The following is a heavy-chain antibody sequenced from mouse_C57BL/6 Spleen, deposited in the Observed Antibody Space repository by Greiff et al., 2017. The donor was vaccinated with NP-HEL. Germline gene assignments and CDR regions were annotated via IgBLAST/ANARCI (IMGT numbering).Heavy chain of an antibody. D-gene: IGHD1-1*01. V-gene: IGHV7-1*01. J-gene: IGHJ4*01. CDR2: SRNKANDYTT. Sequence: EVQVVESGGGLVQSGRSLRLSCATSGFTFSDFYMEWVRQAPGKGLEWIAASRNKANDYTTEYSASVKGRFSVSRDTSQSILYLQMNALRAEDTALYYCARDAGYYGSMDYWGQGTSVTVSS. CDR1: GFTFSDFY. CDR3: ARDAGYYGSMDY.